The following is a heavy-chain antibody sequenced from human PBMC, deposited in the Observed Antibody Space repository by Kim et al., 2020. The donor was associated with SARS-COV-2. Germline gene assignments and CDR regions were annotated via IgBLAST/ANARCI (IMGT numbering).Heavy chain of an antibody. D-gene: IGHD1-1*01. V-gene: IGHV4-31*02. CDR3: ARVRNWNDRGYFDY. J-gene: IGHJ4*02. Sequence: YNPSLKSRVTISVDTTKNPFALKRRSVTAADTAVYYCARVRNWNDRGYFDYWGQGTLVTVSS.